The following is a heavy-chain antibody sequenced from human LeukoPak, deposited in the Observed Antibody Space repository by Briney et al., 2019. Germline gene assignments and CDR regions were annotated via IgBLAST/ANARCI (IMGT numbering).Heavy chain of an antibody. J-gene: IGHJ4*02. CDR3: ARSKERAYQLLYDLIDY. CDR2: ISSSSSYM. Sequence: PGGSLRLSCAASGFTFSSYSMNWVRQAPGKGLEWVSSISSSSSYMYYADSVKGRFTISRDNAKNSLYLQMNSLRAEDTAVYYCARSKERAYQLLYDLIDYWGQGTLVTVFS. CDR1: GFTFSSYS. V-gene: IGHV3-21*01. D-gene: IGHD2-2*02.